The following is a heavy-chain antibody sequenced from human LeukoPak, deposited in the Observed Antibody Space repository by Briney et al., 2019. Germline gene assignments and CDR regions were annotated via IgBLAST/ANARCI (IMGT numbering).Heavy chain of an antibody. CDR2: IYSGGST. CDR3: ARVEDGYNYLDY. CDR1: GFTVSSNY. D-gene: IGHD5-24*01. J-gene: IGHJ4*02. V-gene: IGHV3-66*01. Sequence: GGSLRLSCAASGFTVSSNYMSWVRQAPGKGLEWVSVIYSGGSTYYADSVKGRFTISRDNSKNTLYLQMNSLRAEDTAVYYCARVEDGYNYLDYWGQGTLVTVSS.